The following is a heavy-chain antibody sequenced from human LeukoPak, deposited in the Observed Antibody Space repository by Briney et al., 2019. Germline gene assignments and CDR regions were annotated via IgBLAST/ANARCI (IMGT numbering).Heavy chain of an antibody. Sequence: GGSLRLSCAASGFTFSSYSMNWVRQAPGKGLEWVSSISSSSSYIYYADSVKGRFTISRDNAKNSLYLQMNSLRAEDTAVYYCARDGRYNPSYYDSSGYYYARFGRLDYWGQGTLVTVSS. CDR1: GFTFSSYS. D-gene: IGHD3-22*01. CDR2: ISSSSSYI. V-gene: IGHV3-21*01. CDR3: ARDGRYNPSYYDSSGYYYARFGRLDY. J-gene: IGHJ4*02.